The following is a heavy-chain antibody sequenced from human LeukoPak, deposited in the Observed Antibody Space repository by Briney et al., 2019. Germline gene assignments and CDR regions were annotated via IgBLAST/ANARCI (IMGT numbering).Heavy chain of an antibody. V-gene: IGHV3-21*01. J-gene: IGHJ4*02. CDR1: GFTFNIYT. Sequence: GGSLRLSCAASGFTFNIYTMNWVSQAPGKGLEWVSSISSGSTYKYYADSVKGRFTISRDNAKNSLYLQMNSLRAEDTALYYCATTPVAVDYWGQGTLVTVSS. D-gene: IGHD6-19*01. CDR3: ATTPVAVDY. CDR2: ISSGSTYK.